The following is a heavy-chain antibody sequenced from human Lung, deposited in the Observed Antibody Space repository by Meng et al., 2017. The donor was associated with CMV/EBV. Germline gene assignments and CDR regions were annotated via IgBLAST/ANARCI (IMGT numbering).Heavy chain of an antibody. CDR1: GFTFDDFA. J-gene: IGHJ6*02. CDR2: ISGNTGFI. D-gene: IGHD2-21*02. V-gene: IGHV3-9*01. Sequence: SCTASGFTFDDFAMHWVRQSPGEGLEWVSGISGNTGFIGYADSVKGRFTISRDNAKKTLSLQINTLRAEDTALYYCTKGGGERVTFDAMDVWGQGTXVTGSS. CDR3: TKGGGERVTFDAMDV.